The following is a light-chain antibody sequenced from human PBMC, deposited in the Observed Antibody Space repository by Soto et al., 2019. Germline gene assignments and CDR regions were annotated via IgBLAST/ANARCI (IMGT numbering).Light chain of an antibody. CDR1: QSVSSN. CDR3: QQYNNWRWT. V-gene: IGKV3-15*01. J-gene: IGKJ1*01. CDR2: GAS. Sequence: EIVMTQSPATLSVSPGERATLSCRASQSVSSNLAWYPQKPGQAPRLLIYGASTRATGIPARFSGSGSGTEFTLTISSLQSEDFAVYYCQQYNNWRWTFGQGTKV.